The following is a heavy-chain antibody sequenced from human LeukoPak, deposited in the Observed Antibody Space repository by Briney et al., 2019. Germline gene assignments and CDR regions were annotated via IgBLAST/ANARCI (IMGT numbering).Heavy chain of an antibody. CDR3: AKRDRFSAFDY. V-gene: IGHV3-30*18. CDR1: GFTFSSYW. CDR2: ISYDGSNK. J-gene: IGHJ4*02. D-gene: IGHD3-16*01. Sequence: GGSLRLSCAASGFTFSSYWMHWVRQAPGKGLEWVAVISYDGSNKYYADSVKGRFTISRDNSKNTLYLQMNSLRPEDTAVYYCAKRDRFSAFDYWGLGTLVTVSS.